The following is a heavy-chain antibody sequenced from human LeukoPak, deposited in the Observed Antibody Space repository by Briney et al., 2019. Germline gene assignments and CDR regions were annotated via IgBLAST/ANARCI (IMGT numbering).Heavy chain of an antibody. D-gene: IGHD3-9*01. CDR2: ISSSSSYI. V-gene: IGHV3-21*04. CDR3: AKETYYDILTGYYWIDY. CDR1: GFTFSSYS. J-gene: IGHJ4*01. Sequence: MAGGSLRLSCAASGFTFSSYSMNWVRQAPGKGLEWVSSISSSSSYIYYADSVKGRFTISRDNSKNTLYLQMNSLRAEDTAVYYCAKETYYDILTGYYWIDYWAMEPWSPSPQ.